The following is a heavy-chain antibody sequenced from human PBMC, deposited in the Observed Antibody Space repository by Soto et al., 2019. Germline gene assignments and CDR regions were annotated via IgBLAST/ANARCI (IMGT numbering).Heavy chain of an antibody. V-gene: IGHV3-11*06. Sequence: QVQLVESGGGLVKPGGSLRLSCAASGFTFSDYYMSWIRQAPGKGLEWVSYISSSSSYTNYADSVKGRFTISRDNAKNTLYLQMNSLRAEDTAVYYCARDYYSSSWYWSHGMDVWGQGTTVTVSS. J-gene: IGHJ6*02. CDR2: ISSSSSYT. CDR3: ARDYYSSSWYWSHGMDV. CDR1: GFTFSDYY. D-gene: IGHD6-13*01.